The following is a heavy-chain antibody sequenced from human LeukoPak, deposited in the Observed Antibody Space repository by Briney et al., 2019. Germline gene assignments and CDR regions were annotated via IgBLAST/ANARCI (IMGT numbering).Heavy chain of an antibody. CDR1: GGSISSGDYY. D-gene: IGHD3-22*01. V-gene: IGHV4-30-4*01. CDR3: ARDRDYYDSSGYYGNWFDP. CDR2: IYYGGST. Sequence: SETLSLTCTVSGGSISSGDYYWSWIRQPPGKGLEWIGYIYYGGSTYYNPSLKSRVTISVDTSKNQFSLKLSSVTAADTAVYYCARDRDYYDSSGYYGNWFDPWGQGTLVTVSS. J-gene: IGHJ5*02.